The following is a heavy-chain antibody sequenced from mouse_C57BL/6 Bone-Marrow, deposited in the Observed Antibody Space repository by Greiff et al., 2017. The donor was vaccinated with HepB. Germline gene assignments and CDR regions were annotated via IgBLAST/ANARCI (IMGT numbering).Heavy chain of an antibody. J-gene: IGHJ2*01. CDR1: GFNIKDYY. V-gene: IGHV14-1*01. CDR3: TTWYVYYYGSSLDY. Sequence: EVKLQQSGAELVRPGASVKLSCTASGFNIKDYYMHWVKQRPEQGLEWIGRIDPEDGDTEYAPKFQGKATMTANTSSNTPYLQLSSLTSEDTAVYYCTTWYVYYYGSSLDYWGQGTTLTVSS. D-gene: IGHD1-1*01. CDR2: IDPEDGDT.